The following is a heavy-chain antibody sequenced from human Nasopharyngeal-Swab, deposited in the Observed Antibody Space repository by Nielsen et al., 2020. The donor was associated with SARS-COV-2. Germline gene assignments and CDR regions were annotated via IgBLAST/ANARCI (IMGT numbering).Heavy chain of an antibody. Sequence: SETLSLTCAVYGGSFSGYYWSWIHQPPGKGLEWIGEINHSGSTNYNPSLKSRVTISVDTSKNQFSLKLSSVTAADTAVYYCARVYGPLVYCTNGVCYAGWFDPWGQGTLVTVSS. CDR1: GGSFSGYY. CDR2: INHSGST. V-gene: IGHV4-34*01. J-gene: IGHJ5*02. CDR3: ARVYGPLVYCTNGVCYAGWFDP. D-gene: IGHD2-8*01.